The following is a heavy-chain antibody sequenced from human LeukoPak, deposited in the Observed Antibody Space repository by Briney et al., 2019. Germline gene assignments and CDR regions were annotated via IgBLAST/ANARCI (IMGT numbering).Heavy chain of an antibody. J-gene: IGHJ4*02. Sequence: GASVKVSCKASGYTFTSYDINWVRQATGQGLEWMGWMNPNSANTGYVQKFQGRVTMTRNTSISTAYMELSSLRSEDTAVYYCARGLGRTAMVTRGGVRFDYWGQGTLVTVSS. V-gene: IGHV1-8*01. D-gene: IGHD5-18*01. CDR1: GYTFTSYD. CDR3: ARGLGRTAMVTRGGVRFDY. CDR2: MNPNSANT.